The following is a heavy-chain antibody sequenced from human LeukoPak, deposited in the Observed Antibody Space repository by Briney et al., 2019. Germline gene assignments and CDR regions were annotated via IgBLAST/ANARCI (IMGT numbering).Heavy chain of an antibody. J-gene: IGHJ4*02. CDR3: AREAGGDYYDSSGYLTHFGY. CDR1: GCTFTSYV. V-gene: IGHV1-18*01. Sequence: GSSVKVSCKASGCTFTSYVISWVRQAPGQGLEWMGWISAYNGNTNYAQKLQGRVTMTTDTSTSTAYMELRSLRSDDTAVYDWAREAGGDYYDSSGYLTHFGYGRQGTLITVSS. D-gene: IGHD3-22*01. CDR2: ISAYNGNT.